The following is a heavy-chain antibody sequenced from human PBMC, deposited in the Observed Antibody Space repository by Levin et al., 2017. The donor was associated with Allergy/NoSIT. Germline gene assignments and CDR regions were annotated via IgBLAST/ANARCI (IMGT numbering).Heavy chain of an antibody. CDR2: ISSSSSYI. D-gene: IGHD2-2*02. J-gene: IGHJ6*02. Sequence: GGSLRLSCAASGFTFSSYSMNWVRQAPGKGLEWVSSISSSSSYIYYADSVKGRFTISRDNAKNSLYLQMNSLRAEDTAVYYCARDLNTQPYDYGMDVWGQGTTVTVSS. V-gene: IGHV3-21*01. CDR3: ARDLNTQPYDYGMDV. CDR1: GFTFSSYS.